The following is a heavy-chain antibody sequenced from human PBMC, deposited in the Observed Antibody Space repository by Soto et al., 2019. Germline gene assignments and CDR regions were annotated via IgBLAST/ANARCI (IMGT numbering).Heavy chain of an antibody. CDR2: INTYTGNT. V-gene: IGHV1-18*01. CDR3: ARETYYYDSSGFDY. J-gene: IGHJ4*02. Sequence: QVQLVQSGAEVKKPGASVKVSCKASGYTFTSYGISWVRQAPGQGLEWMGWINTYTGNTNYAQKLQGRVTMTTDTSASTAYMELRSLRSDDTAVYYCARETYYYDSSGFDYWGQGTLVTVSS. D-gene: IGHD3-22*01. CDR1: GYTFTSYG.